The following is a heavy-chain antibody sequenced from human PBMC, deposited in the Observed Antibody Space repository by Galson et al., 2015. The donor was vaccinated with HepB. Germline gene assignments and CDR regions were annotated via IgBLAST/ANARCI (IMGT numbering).Heavy chain of an antibody. CDR3: AASLELELRPYYYYGMDV. J-gene: IGHJ6*02. Sequence: SVKVSCKASGFTFTSSAVQWVRQARGQRLEWIGWIVVGSGNTNYAQKFQERVTITRDMSTSTAYMELSSLRSEDTAVYYCAASLELELRPYYYYGMDVWGQGTTVTVSS. V-gene: IGHV1-58*01. CDR1: GFTFTSSA. CDR2: IVVGSGNT. D-gene: IGHD1-7*01.